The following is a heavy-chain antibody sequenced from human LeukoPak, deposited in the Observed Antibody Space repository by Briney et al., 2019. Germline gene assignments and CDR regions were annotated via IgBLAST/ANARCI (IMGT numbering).Heavy chain of an antibody. V-gene: IGHV4-61*08. D-gene: IGHD3-10*01. CDR3: ARGGRGRNWFDP. J-gene: IGHJ5*02. Sequence: SLTLSLTCTVSGDSVASGGYYWNWIRQPPGKGLEWIGYIYYSVSTNYNLSLKSRVTISVDTSENQFSLKLTSVTAADTAVYYCARGGRGRNWFDPWGQGTLVTVSS. CDR2: IYYSVST. CDR1: GDSVASGGYY.